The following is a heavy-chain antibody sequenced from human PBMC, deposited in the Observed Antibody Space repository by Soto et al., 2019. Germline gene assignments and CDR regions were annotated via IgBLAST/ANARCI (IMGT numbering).Heavy chain of an antibody. J-gene: IGHJ6*02. Sequence: EVQLVESGGGLVQPGRSLRLSCAASGFTFDDYAMHWVRQAPGKGLEWVSGISWNSGSIGYADSVKGRFTISRDNAKNSLYLQMNSLRAEDTALYYCAKDNSRYAADYYGMDVWGQGTTVTVSS. CDR3: AKDNSRYAADYYGMDV. V-gene: IGHV3-9*01. D-gene: IGHD3-16*01. CDR1: GFTFDDYA. CDR2: ISWNSGSI.